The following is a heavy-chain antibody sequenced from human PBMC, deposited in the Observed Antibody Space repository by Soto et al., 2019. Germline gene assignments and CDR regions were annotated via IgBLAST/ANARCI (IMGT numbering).Heavy chain of an antibody. Sequence: ASVKVSCKASGYTFTSYGISWVRQAPGQGLEWMGWISAYNGNTNYAQKLQGRVTMTTDTSTSTAYMELRSLRSDDTAVYYCAVIAARPRNVDYWGQGTLVTVSS. V-gene: IGHV1-18*01. J-gene: IGHJ4*02. CDR1: GYTFTSYG. D-gene: IGHD6-6*01. CDR3: AVIAARPRNVDY. CDR2: ISAYNGNT.